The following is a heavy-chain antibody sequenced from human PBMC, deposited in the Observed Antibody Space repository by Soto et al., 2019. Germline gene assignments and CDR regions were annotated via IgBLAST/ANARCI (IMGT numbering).Heavy chain of an antibody. CDR3: ARPHGGSSGWDNWFDP. J-gene: IGHJ5*02. D-gene: IGHD6-25*01. CDR1: GGSISSYY. V-gene: IGHV4-59*01. Sequence: SETLSLTCTVSGGSISSYYWSWIRQPPGKGLEWIGYIYYSGSTKYKPSHKRRVTITIDTSKNQFSLKLSSVTAADMAVYYCARPHGGSSGWDNWFDPWGQGTLVTVS. CDR2: IYYSGST.